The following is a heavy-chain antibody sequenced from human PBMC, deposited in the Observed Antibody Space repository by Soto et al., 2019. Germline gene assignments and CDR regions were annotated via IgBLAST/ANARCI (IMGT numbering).Heavy chain of an antibody. CDR3: ERSIVVVTALDY. Sequence: ASVKVSCKASGYTFTSYGMHWVRQAPGQRLEWMGWINAGNGNTKYSQKFQGRVTITRDTSASTAYMELSSLRSEDTAVYYCERSIVVVTALDYWGQGTLVTVSS. V-gene: IGHV1-3*01. CDR1: GYTFTSYG. CDR2: INAGNGNT. D-gene: IGHD2-21*02. J-gene: IGHJ4*02.